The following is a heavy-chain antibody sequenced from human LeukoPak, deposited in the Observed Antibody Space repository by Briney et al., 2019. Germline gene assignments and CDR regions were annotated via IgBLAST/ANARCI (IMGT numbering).Heavy chain of an antibody. V-gene: IGHV1-24*01. Sequence: EASVTVSCKVSGYTLTELSMHWVRQAPGKGLEWMGGFDPEDGETIYARKFQGRVTMTEDTSTDTAYMELSSLRSEDTAVYYCATEALGKYNWFDPWGQGTLVTVSS. CDR3: ATEALGKYNWFDP. J-gene: IGHJ5*02. CDR2: FDPEDGET. CDR1: GYTLTELS.